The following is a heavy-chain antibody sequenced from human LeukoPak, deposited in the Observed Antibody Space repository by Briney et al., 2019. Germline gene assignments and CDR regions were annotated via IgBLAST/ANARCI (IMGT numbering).Heavy chain of an antibody. CDR3: ARSIVGATRNGAFDI. D-gene: IGHD1-26*01. CDR1: GVSISNYY. J-gene: IGHJ3*02. CDR2: IYYGGST. V-gene: IGHV4-59*01. Sequence: SEALSLTCTVSGVSISNYYWSWIRQTPWKGLEWIGYIYYGGSTNYNPSLQSRVTISIDTSKNQFSLKLSSVTAADTAVYYCARSIVGATRNGAFDIWGQGTMVTVSS.